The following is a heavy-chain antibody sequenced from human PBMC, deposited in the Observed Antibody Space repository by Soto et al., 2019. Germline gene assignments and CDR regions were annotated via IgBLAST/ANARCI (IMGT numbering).Heavy chain of an antibody. V-gene: IGHV4-59*01. J-gene: IGHJ4*02. D-gene: IGHD3-22*01. Sequence: SETQSLTCTVSGGSISSYYWSWIRQPPGKGLGWIGYIYYSGSTNYNPSLKSRVTISVDTSKNQFSLKLSSVTAADTAVYYCARMNYYDTSGYPFDYWGQGMMVTVSS. CDR3: ARMNYYDTSGYPFDY. CDR1: GGSISSYY. CDR2: IYYSGST.